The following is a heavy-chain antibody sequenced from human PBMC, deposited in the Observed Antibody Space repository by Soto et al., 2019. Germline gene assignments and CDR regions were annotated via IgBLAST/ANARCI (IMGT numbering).Heavy chain of an antibody. CDR2: FNPEDGET. V-gene: IGHV1-24*01. J-gene: IGHJ4*02. CDR1: GYTLTDLS. CDR3: AADLETIFDY. Sequence: TSVKVSCRVSGYTLTDLSIHWVRQAPGKGLEWVGSFNPEDGETVSAQKFQGRVTMTEDTSTDTVYMELGTLRSEDTAVYYCAADLETIFDYWGQGTLVTVSS. D-gene: IGHD1-1*01.